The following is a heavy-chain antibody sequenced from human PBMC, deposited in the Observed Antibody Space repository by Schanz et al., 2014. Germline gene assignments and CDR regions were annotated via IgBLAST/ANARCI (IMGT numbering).Heavy chain of an antibody. V-gene: IGHV1-69*08. J-gene: IGHJ5*02. CDR3: ARDRRRYCSTASCLHDNWFDP. D-gene: IGHD2-2*01. Sequence: QVQLVQSEAEVKKPGSSVKVSCKASGGTFSSYTISWVRQAPGQGLEWMGRIIPILGIANYAQKFQGRVTITADKSTGTAYMELRSLRSDDTAVYYCARDRRRYCSTASCLHDNWFDPWGQGTLVIVSS. CDR2: IIPILGIA. CDR1: GGTFSSYT.